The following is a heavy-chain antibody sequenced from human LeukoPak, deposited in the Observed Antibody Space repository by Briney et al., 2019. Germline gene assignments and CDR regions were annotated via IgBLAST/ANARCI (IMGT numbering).Heavy chain of an antibody. V-gene: IGHV1-18*01. Sequence: ASVKVSCKASGYTFTSYGISWVRQAPGQGLEWMGWISAYNGNTNYAQKLQGRVTITRDTSASTAYMELSSLRSEDTAVYYCARDNVGTFDYWGQGTLVTVSS. D-gene: IGHD2/OR15-2a*01. CDR2: ISAYNGNT. J-gene: IGHJ4*02. CDR3: ARDNVGTFDY. CDR1: GYTFTSYG.